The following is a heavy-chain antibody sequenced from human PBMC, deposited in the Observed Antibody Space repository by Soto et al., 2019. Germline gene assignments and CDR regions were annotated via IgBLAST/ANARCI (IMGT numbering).Heavy chain of an antibody. CDR2: INTDGSST. V-gene: IGHV3-74*01. D-gene: IGHD6-13*01. CDR3: ARGPLYSNSWYDY. CDR1: GFTFSSYW. Sequence: SLRLSCVASGFTFSSYWMHWVRQAPGKGLVWVSRINTDGSSTSYADSVKGRFTISRDNAKNTLYLQMNSLRAEDTAVYYCARGPLYSNSWYDYWGQGTLVTVSS. J-gene: IGHJ4*02.